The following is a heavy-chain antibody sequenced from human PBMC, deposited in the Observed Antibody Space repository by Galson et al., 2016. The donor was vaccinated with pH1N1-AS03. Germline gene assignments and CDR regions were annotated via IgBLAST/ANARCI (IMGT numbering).Heavy chain of an antibody. J-gene: IGHJ4*02. CDR2: INKDEDER. Sequence: SLRLSCAVSGFSISSGAMTWVRQAPGKGLEWVATINKDEDERYYMGSVKGRCTISRDNVMNSLYLQMNSLRDEDTGVYFCARWSNNWDWAIDYWGQGTLVTVSA. CDR3: ARWSNNWDWAIDY. CDR1: GFSISSGA. V-gene: IGHV3-7*01. D-gene: IGHD1-1*01.